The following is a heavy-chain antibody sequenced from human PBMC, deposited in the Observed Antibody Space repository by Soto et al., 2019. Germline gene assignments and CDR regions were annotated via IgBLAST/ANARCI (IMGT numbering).Heavy chain of an antibody. D-gene: IGHD2-8*01. V-gene: IGHV3-74*01. J-gene: IGHJ4*02. CDR2: INPDGTTT. CDR1: GFTFSSYW. CDR3: ARVPTGKYGVWNY. Sequence: EVQLVESGGGLVQPGGSLGLSCAASGFTFSSYWMHWVRQVPGKGLVWVSRINPDGTTTTYAASVKGRFTISRDNAENTMYLQVNSLRGDDTAVYYCARVPTGKYGVWNYWGQGTLVTVSS.